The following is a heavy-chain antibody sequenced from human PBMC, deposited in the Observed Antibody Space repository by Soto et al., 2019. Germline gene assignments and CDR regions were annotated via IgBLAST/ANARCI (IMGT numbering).Heavy chain of an antibody. Sequence: QVQLQESGPGLVKPSQTLSLTCTVSGGSINSGGYYWSWIRQHPGKGLEWIAYIYYSGSTYYNPSLMSRVTISLDTSKNQFSLKLTSVTAADTAVYYCARGRAGFFWSGSRDNWFDPWGQGTLVTVSS. CDR1: GGSINSGGYY. J-gene: IGHJ5*02. V-gene: IGHV4-31*03. CDR2: IYYSGST. CDR3: ARGRAGFFWSGSRDNWFDP. D-gene: IGHD3-3*01.